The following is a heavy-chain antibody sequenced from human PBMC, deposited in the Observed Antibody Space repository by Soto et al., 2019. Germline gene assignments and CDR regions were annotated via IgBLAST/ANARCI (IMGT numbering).Heavy chain of an antibody. CDR3: ARGGHCTTTDGCTWFDS. CDR1: DDSISSYY. Sequence: SETLSLTCTVSDDSISSYYWTWIRQSPGKRPEWIGYMYYSGNSKYNPSLKSRVTISVDTSKSQFSLRLSSVTAADTAVYYCARGGHCTTTDGCTWFDSWGQGSLVTVSS. CDR2: MYYSGNS. J-gene: IGHJ5*01. V-gene: IGHV4-59*01. D-gene: IGHD2-8*01.